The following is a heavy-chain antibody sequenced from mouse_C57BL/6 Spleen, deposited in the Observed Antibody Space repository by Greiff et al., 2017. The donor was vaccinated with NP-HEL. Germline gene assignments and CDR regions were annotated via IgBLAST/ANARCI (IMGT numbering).Heavy chain of an antibody. CDR2: INPSTGGT. CDR3: ASYYYGSSLYYAMDY. Sequence: EVQLQQSGPELVKPGASVKISCKASGYSFTGYYMNWVKQSPEKSLEWIGEINPSTGGTTYNQKFKAKATLTVDKSSSTAYMQLKSLTSEDSAVYYCASYYYGSSLYYAMDYWGQGTSVTVSS. CDR1: GYSFTGYY. D-gene: IGHD1-1*01. V-gene: IGHV1-42*01. J-gene: IGHJ4*01.